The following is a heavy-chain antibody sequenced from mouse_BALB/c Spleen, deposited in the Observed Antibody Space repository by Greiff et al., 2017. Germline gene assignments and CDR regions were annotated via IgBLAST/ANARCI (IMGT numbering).Heavy chain of an antibody. Sequence: DVKLVESGGDLVKPGGSLKLSCAASGFTFSSYGMSWVRQTPDKRLEWVATISSGGSYTYYPDSVKGRFTISRDNAKNTLYLQMSSLKSEDTAMYYCARHDYEWFAYWGQGTLVTVSA. D-gene: IGHD2-4*01. CDR3: ARHDYEWFAY. V-gene: IGHV5-6*02. J-gene: IGHJ3*01. CDR1: GFTFSSYG. CDR2: ISSGGSYT.